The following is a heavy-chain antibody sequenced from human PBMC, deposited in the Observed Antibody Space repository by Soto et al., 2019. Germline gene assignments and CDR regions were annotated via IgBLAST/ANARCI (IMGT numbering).Heavy chain of an antibody. J-gene: IGHJ6*02. D-gene: IGHD1-26*01. V-gene: IGHV4-4*02. CDR1: GGSVSNDYW. CDR3: ARTSGAPDYFYGMDV. Sequence: QVQLQQSGPGLVKPSGTLSLTCTVSGGSVSNDYWWRWVRQTPGKGREWVGKIYNSGSTNYSPSLKSRVTMSVDKSNNKFSLRLSSVTAADTAVYYCARTSGAPDYFYGMDVWGQGTTVTVSS. CDR2: IYNSGST.